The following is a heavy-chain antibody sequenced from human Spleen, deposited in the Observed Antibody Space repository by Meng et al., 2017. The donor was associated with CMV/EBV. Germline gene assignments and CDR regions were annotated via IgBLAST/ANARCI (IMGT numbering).Heavy chain of an antibody. J-gene: IGHJ4*02. CDR2: VYFNGSP. V-gene: IGHV4-39*07. D-gene: IGHD2/OR15-2a*01. CDR3: ARDSTTTRDFDY. Sequence: CSVSGGSIINSDYFWGWARQPPGKGLEWIGRVYFNGSPQYGPSLNSRVTISVDTSQNQFSLRLNSVTAADTAIYYCARDSTTTRDFDYWGQGTLVTVSS. CDR1: GGSIINSDYF.